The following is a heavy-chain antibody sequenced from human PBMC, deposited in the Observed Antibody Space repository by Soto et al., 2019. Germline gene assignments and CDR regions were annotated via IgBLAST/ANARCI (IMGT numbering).Heavy chain of an antibody. CDR3: ARDKYYDSSGLNWFDP. J-gene: IGHJ5*02. CDR1: GYTFTSYG. V-gene: IGHV1-18*01. CDR2: ISAYNGNT. Sequence: ASVKVSCKASGYTFTSYGISWVRQAPGQGLEWMGWISAYNGNTNYAQKLQGRVTMTTDTSTSTAYMELRSLRSDDTVVYYCARDKYYDSSGLNWFDPWGQGTLVTVSS. D-gene: IGHD3-22*01.